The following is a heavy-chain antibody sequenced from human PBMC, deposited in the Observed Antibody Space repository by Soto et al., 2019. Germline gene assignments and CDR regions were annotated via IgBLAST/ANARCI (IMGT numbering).Heavy chain of an antibody. CDR2: IYYSGST. CDR1: GGSISSSSYY. D-gene: IGHD1-1*01. Sequence: QLQLQESGPGLVKPSETLSLTCTVSGGSISSSSYYWGWIRQPPGKGLEWIGSIYYSGSTYYNPSLKSRVTISVDTSKNQFSLKLSSVTAADTAVYYCARRTGSPRADFDYWGQGTLVTVSS. J-gene: IGHJ4*02. CDR3: ARRTGSPRADFDY. V-gene: IGHV4-39*01.